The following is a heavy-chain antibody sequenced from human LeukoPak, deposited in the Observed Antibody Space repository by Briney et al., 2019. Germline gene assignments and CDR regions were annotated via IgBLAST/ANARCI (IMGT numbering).Heavy chain of an antibody. CDR2: IYTSGST. CDR3: ARDQGSSWYFGDWSDP. CDR1: GGSISSYY. Sequence: PSETLSLTCTVSGGSISSYYWSWIRQPAGKGLEWIGRIYTSGSTNYNPSLESRVTMSVDTSKNQFSLKLSSVTAADTAVYYCARDQGSSWYFGDWSDPWGQGTLVTVSS. V-gene: IGHV4-4*07. D-gene: IGHD6-13*01. J-gene: IGHJ5*02.